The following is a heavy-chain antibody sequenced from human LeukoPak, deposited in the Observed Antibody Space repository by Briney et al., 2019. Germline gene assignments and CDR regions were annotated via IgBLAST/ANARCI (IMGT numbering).Heavy chain of an antibody. CDR2: ISWNSGSI. V-gene: IGHV3-9*01. Sequence: GGSLRLSCAASGFTFDDYAMHWVRQAPGKGLEWVSGISWNSGSIGYADSVKGRFTISRDNAKNSLYLQMNSLRAEDTALYYCAKGQLSYYYYYMDVWGKGTTVTVSS. CDR1: GFTFDDYA. J-gene: IGHJ6*03. D-gene: IGHD6-6*01. CDR3: AKGQLSYYYYYMDV.